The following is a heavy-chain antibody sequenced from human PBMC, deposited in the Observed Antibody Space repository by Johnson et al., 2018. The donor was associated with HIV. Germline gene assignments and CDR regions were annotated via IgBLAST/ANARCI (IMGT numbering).Heavy chain of an antibody. CDR2: IRYDGSNK. D-gene: IGHD4-23*01. J-gene: IGHJ3*02. V-gene: IGHV3-30*02. Sequence: VQLVESGGGVVQPGGSLRLSCAASGFTFSSYGMHWVRQAPGKGLEWVAFIRYDGSNKYYADSVKGRFTISRDNSKNTLYLQMNSLRAEDTAVYYCARAPWDYGGGAFDIWGQGTMVTVSS. CDR1: GFTFSSYG. CDR3: ARAPWDYGGGAFDI.